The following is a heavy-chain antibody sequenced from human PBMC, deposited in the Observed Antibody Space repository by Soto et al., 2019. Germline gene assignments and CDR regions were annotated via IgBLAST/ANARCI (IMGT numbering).Heavy chain of an antibody. CDR2: ISWDGGST. CDR1: GFTFDDYT. Sequence: QSGGSLRLSCAASGFTFDDYTMHWVRQAPGKGLEWVSLISWDGGSTYYADSVKGRFTISRDNTKNTLYLQMNSLRAEDTAVYYCAGYTAMAPFDYWGQGTLVTVSS. CDR3: AGYTAMAPFDY. J-gene: IGHJ4*02. D-gene: IGHD5-18*01. V-gene: IGHV3-43*01.